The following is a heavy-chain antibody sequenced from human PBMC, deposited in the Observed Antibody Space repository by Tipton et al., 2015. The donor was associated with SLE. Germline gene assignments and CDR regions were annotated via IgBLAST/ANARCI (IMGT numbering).Heavy chain of an antibody. CDR1: GGSISSYY. D-gene: IGHD6-13*01. V-gene: IGHV4-34*01. CDR3: ARPIAAAGPADAFDI. Sequence: LRLSCTVSGGSISSYYWSWIRQPPGKGLEWIGEINHSGSTNYNPSLKSRITISIDTSKNQFSLKLNSVTAATTAVYYCARPIAAAGPADAFDIWGQGTMVTVSS. J-gene: IGHJ3*02. CDR2: INHSGST.